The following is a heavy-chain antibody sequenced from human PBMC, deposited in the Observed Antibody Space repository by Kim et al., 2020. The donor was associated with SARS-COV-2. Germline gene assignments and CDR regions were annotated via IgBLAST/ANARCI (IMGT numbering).Heavy chain of an antibody. V-gene: IGHV7-4-1*02. CDR3: ARSRQVGALAWFDP. J-gene: IGHJ5*02. Sequence: AQGFTGRFVFSLDTSVSTAYLQISSLKAEDTAVYYCARSRQVGALAWFDPWGQGTLVTVSS. D-gene: IGHD1-26*01.